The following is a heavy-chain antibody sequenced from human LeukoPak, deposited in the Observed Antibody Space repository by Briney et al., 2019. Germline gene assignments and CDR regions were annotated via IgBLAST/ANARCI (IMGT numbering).Heavy chain of an antibody. V-gene: IGHV3-11*01. CDR3: ARGSHVLRYFDWLPPLDY. J-gene: IGHJ4*02. Sequence: GGSLRLSCAASGFTFSDYYMSWIRQAPGKGLEWVSYISSSGSTIYYADSVKGRFTISRDNAKNSLYLQMNSLRAEDTAVYYCARGSHVLRYFDWLPPLDYWGQGTLVTVSS. CDR1: GFTFSDYY. D-gene: IGHD3-9*01. CDR2: ISSSGSTI.